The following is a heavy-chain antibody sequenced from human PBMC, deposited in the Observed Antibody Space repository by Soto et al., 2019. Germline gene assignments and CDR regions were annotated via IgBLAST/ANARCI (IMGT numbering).Heavy chain of an antibody. CDR2: IFFTGSG. J-gene: IGHJ6*02. Sequence: PETLSLTCTVSGGSVATGSYDWAWTRQPPGKGLEWIGKIFFTGSGHYNPSLRSRVTMSVDTSKDQFSLTLNSVTAADTAVYYCARDGHGMDVWGQGTTVTVSS. V-gene: IGHV4-61*01. CDR1: GGSVATGSYD. CDR3: ARDGHGMDV.